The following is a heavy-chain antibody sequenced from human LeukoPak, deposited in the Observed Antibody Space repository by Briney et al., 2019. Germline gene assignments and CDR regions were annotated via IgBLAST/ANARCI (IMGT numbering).Heavy chain of an antibody. CDR2: IKQDGSEK. J-gene: IGHJ3*02. CDR1: RFTFSSSW. Sequence: GGSLRLSCAASRFTFSSSWMTWVRQAPGKGLEWVANIKQDGSEKYYVDSVKGRFTISRDNAKDSLYLQMNSLRAEDTAVYYCARADVAGAFDIWRQGTMVTVSS. V-gene: IGHV3-7*01. CDR3: ARADVAGAFDI.